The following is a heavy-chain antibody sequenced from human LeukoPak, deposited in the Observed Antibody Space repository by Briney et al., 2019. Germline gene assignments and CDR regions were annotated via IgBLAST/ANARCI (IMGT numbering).Heavy chain of an antibody. D-gene: IGHD6-13*01. CDR3: ARAGAAAGTLYYYYGMDV. CDR1: GGSISSYY. J-gene: IGHJ6*02. V-gene: IGHV4-59*01. CDR2: IYYSGST. Sequence: PSETLSLTCTVSGGSISSYYWSWIRQPPGKGLEWIGYIYYSGSTNYNPSLKSRVTISVDTSKNQFSLKLSSVTAADTAVYYCARAGAAAGTLYYYYGMDVWGQGTTVTVSS.